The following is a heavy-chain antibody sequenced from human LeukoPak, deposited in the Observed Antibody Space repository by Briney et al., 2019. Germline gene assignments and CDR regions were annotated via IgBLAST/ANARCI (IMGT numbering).Heavy chain of an antibody. J-gene: IGHJ5*02. V-gene: IGHV4-61*02. D-gene: IGHD3-9*01. CDR3: AKERYDIFNWFDP. CDR1: GGSISSGSYY. CDR2: IYTTGST. Sequence: SETLSLTCTVSGGSISSGSYYWDWIRQPAGKGLEWIGRIYTTGSTNYSPSLKNRVTISLDTSKKQFSLKLSSVTAADTAVYYCAKERYDIFNWFDPWGQGTLVTVSS.